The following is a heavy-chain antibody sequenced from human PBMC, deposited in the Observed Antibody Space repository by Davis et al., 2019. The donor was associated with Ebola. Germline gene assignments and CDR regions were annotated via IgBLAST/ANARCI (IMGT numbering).Heavy chain of an antibody. V-gene: IGHV1-69*13. J-gene: IGHJ5*02. Sequence: AASVKVSCKASGGTFSSYAISWVRQAPGQGLEWMGGIIPIFGTANYAQKFQGRVTITADESTSTAYMELSSLRSEDTAVYYCASSRVAVAGTSGKRNWFDPWGQGTLVTVSS. CDR1: GGTFSSYA. CDR2: IIPIFGTA. CDR3: ASSRVAVAGTSGKRNWFDP. D-gene: IGHD6-19*01.